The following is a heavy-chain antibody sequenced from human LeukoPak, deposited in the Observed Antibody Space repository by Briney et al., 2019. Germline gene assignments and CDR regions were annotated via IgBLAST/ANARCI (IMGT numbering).Heavy chain of an antibody. D-gene: IGHD2-15*01. CDR2: IYYSGST. V-gene: IGHV4-59*01. Sequence: PSETLSLTCTVSGASISRCYWSGIRRPPGKGLEWIAYIYYSGSTNYNPSLKSRVTISVDTSKNQFSLMVSSVTAADTAVYYCARGGDRYSKGFDPWGQGTLVTVSS. CDR3: ARGGDRYSKGFDP. CDR1: GASISRCY. J-gene: IGHJ5*02.